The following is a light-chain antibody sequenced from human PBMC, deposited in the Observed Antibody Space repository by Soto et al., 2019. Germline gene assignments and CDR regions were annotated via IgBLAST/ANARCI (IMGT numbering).Light chain of an antibody. CDR1: QGVSSSY. CDR2: GAS. CDR3: QQYGSSPLLT. V-gene: IGKV3-20*01. J-gene: IGKJ4*01. Sequence: EIVLTQSPGTLPLSQGERPTLSCRASQGVSSSYLAGYQHKPAQAPRLLIYGASSRATGFPDRFSGSGSGTDFTLTISRLEPEDFAVYYCQQYGSSPLLTFGGGTKVEIK.